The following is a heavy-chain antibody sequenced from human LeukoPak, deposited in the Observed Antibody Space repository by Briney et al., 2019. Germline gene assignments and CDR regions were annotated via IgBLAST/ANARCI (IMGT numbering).Heavy chain of an antibody. CDR1: GGSISSGGYF. V-gene: IGHV4-30-2*01. J-gene: IGHJ6*02. CDR3: ARGRGATGYYGMDV. D-gene: IGHD3-10*01. CDR2: IYHGGST. Sequence: SQTLSLTCAVSGGSISSGGYFWSWIRQPPGKGLEWIGYIYHGGSTYYNPSLKSRVTISVDRSKNQFSLKLSSVTAADTAVYYCARGRGATGYYGMDVWGQGTTVTVSS.